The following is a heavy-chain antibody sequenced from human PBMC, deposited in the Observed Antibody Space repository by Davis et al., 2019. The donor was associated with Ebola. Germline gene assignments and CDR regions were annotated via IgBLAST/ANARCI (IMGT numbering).Heavy chain of an antibody. Sequence: PGGSLRLSCAASGFTFSSYSMSWVRQAPGKGLEWVSAISGSGGSTYYADSVKGRFTISRDNSKNTLYLQMNSLRGEDTAIYYCAKDKNYDLWSGYPHDAFDIWGQGTMVTVSS. D-gene: IGHD3-3*01. CDR3: AKDKNYDLWSGYPHDAFDI. V-gene: IGHV3-23*01. CDR1: GFTFSSYS. CDR2: ISGSGGST. J-gene: IGHJ3*02.